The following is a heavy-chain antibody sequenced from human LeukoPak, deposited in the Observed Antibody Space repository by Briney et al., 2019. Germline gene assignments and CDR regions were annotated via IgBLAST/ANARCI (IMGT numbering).Heavy chain of an antibody. D-gene: IGHD6-19*01. J-gene: IGHJ4*02. V-gene: IGHV3-23*01. CDR3: AKVWLAVAGYYDY. CDR2: ISGNGGST. Sequence: PGGSLRLSCAASGFTFSSYAMSWVRQAPGKGLEWVSAISGNGGSTYYADSVKGRFTISRDNSKSTLYLQMNSLRAEDTALYYCAKVWLAVAGYYDYWGQGTLVTVSS. CDR1: GFTFSSYA.